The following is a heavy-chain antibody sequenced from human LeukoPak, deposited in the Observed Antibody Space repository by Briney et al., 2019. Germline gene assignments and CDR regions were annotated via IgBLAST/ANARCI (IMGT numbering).Heavy chain of an antibody. V-gene: IGHV3-7*03. CDR1: GFTFSSYW. J-gene: IGHJ4*02. CDR3: AKGGYCSTTVCYWIDY. Sequence: GGSLRLSRAASGFTFSSYWMSWVRQAPGKGLEWVANIKQDGSEKYYVDSVKGRFTISRDNAKNSLYLQMNSLRAEDTAVYYCAKGGYCSTTVCYWIDYWGQGTLVTVSS. D-gene: IGHD2-2*01. CDR2: IKQDGSEK.